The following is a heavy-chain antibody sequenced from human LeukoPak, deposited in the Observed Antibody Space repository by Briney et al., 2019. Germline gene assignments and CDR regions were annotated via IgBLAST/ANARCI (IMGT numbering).Heavy chain of an antibody. CDR2: ISYDGSNK. Sequence: GRSLRLSCAASGFTFSSYAMHWVRQAPGKCLESVAVISYDGSNKYYADSVKGRFTISRDNSKNTLYLQMNSLRAEDTAVYYCARDQGYSSNDYWGQGTLVTVSS. D-gene: IGHD6-13*01. V-gene: IGHV3-30*04. J-gene: IGHJ4*02. CDR3: ARDQGYSSNDY. CDR1: GFTFSSYA.